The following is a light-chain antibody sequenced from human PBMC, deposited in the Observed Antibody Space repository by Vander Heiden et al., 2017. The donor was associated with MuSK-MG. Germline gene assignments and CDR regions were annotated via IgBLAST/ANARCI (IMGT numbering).Light chain of an antibody. V-gene: IGKV1-8*01. CDR3: QQDDSYPRT. CDR1: QGISSY. Sequence: AIRMTQSPSSLSASTGDRVTITCRASQGISSYLAWYQQKPGKAPKLLINAASTLQSGVPSRFSGSGSGTDFTLTISCLQSEDFATYYCQQDDSYPRTFGQGTKVEIK. CDR2: AAS. J-gene: IGKJ1*01.